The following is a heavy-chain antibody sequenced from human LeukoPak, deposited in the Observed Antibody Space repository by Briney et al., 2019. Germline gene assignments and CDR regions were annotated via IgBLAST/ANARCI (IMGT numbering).Heavy chain of an antibody. V-gene: IGHV3-48*04. Sequence: GGSLRLSCSASGFTFSSYSMNWVRQAPGKGLEWVSYISSSSSTIYYADSVKGRFTISRDNAKNSLYLQMNSLRAEDTAVYYCASMVVTAIPDYWGQGTLVTVSS. J-gene: IGHJ4*02. CDR1: GFTFSSYS. D-gene: IGHD2-21*02. CDR2: ISSSSSTI. CDR3: ASMVVTAIPDY.